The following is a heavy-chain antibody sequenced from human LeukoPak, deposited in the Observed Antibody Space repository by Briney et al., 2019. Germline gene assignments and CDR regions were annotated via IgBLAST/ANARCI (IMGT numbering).Heavy chain of an antibody. CDR2: ISYHATNT. D-gene: IGHD3-9*01. Sequence: GGSLRLSCSASGFTFSDYGMHWVRQAPGKGLEWVAVISYHATNTHYADSVKGRFTISRDNSKSTLYLQMNSLRPEDTAVYYCARESVFGLLTGHCFDYWGQGTLVTVSS. V-gene: IGHV3-30*03. CDR3: ARESVFGLLTGHCFDY. J-gene: IGHJ4*02. CDR1: GFTFSDYG.